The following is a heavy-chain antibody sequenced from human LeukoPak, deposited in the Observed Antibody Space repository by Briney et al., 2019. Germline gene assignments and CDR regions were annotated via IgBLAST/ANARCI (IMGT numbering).Heavy chain of an antibody. CDR2: IYYSGST. Sequence: SETLSLTCTVSGGSISSSSYYWGWIRQPPGKGLEWIGSIYYSGSTYYNPSRKSRVTISVDTSKNQFSLKLSSVTAADTAVYYCADNKKAGYFDYWGQGTLVTVSS. CDR1: GGSISSSSYY. D-gene: IGHD1-14*01. J-gene: IGHJ4*02. V-gene: IGHV4-39*01. CDR3: ADNKKAGYFDY.